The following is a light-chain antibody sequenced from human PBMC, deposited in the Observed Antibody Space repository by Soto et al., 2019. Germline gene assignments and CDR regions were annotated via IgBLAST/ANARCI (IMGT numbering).Light chain of an antibody. J-gene: IGKJ1*01. Sequence: QVTQSPSTLSASVGDRVTITCRASQSISRWLAWYQQKPGKPPKVLIYDASTLESGVPTRFSGSGSETEFTLTISILQADDVVPYCCQEYNYHFRPFGQGTKVDIK. CDR1: QSISRW. V-gene: IGKV1-5*01. CDR3: QEYNYHFRP. CDR2: DAS.